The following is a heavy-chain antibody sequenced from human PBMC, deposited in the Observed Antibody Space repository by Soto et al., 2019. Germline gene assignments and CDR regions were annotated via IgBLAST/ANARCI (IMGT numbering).Heavy chain of an antibody. V-gene: IGHV3-21*01. CDR1: GFTFSSYS. CDR2: ISSSSSYI. CDR3: ARGQQLGYYYYGMDV. D-gene: IGHD6-13*01. Sequence: PGGSLRLSCAASGFTFSSYSMNWVRQAPGKGLEWVSSISSSSSYIYYADSVKGRFTISRDNAKNSLYLQMNSLRAEDTAVYYCARGQQLGYYYYGMDVWGQGTTVTVSS. J-gene: IGHJ6*02.